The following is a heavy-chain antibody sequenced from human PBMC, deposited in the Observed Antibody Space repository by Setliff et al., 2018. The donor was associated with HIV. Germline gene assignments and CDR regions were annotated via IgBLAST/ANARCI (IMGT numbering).Heavy chain of an antibody. CDR2: IYTSGST. Sequence: PSETLSLTCTVSGDSISGYYWSWIRQPPGKGLEWIGYIYTSGSTNYNPSLKSRVTISVDTSKNQFSLKLSSVTAADTAVYYCARGSSWQYYYYYYMDVWGKGTTVTVSS. CDR1: GDSISGYY. D-gene: IGHD6-13*01. CDR3: ARGSSWQYYYYYYMDV. J-gene: IGHJ6*03. V-gene: IGHV4-59*01.